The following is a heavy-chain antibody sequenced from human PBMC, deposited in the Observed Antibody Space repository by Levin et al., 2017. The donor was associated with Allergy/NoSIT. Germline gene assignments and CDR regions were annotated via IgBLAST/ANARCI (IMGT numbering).Heavy chain of an antibody. J-gene: IGHJ4*02. D-gene: IGHD2-2*01. Sequence: GESLKISCKASGYTFTGYYMHWVRQAPGQGLEWMGRINPNSGGTNYAQKFQGRVTMTRDTSISTAYMELSRLRSDDTAVYYCARFYCSSTSCQTPMFDYWGQGTLVTVSS. CDR2: INPNSGGT. V-gene: IGHV1-2*06. CDR3: ARFYCSSTSCQTPMFDY. CDR1: GYTFTGYY.